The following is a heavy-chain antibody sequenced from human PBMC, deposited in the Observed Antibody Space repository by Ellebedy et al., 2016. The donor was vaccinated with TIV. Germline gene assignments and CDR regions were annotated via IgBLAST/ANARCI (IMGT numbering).Heavy chain of an antibody. J-gene: IGHJ4*02. Sequence: SETLSLTXTVSGGSISSYYWSWIRQPPGKGLEWIGYIYYSGSTNYNPSLKSRVTISVDTSKNQFSLKLSSVTAADTAVYYCAGGYSSGVAVDYWGQGTLVTVSS. D-gene: IGHD2-15*01. CDR3: AGGYSSGVAVDY. CDR1: GGSISSYY. V-gene: IGHV4-59*01. CDR2: IYYSGST.